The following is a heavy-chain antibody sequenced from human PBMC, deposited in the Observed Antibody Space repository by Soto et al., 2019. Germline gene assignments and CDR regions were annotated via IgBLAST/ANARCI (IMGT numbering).Heavy chain of an antibody. CDR3: ARVERGTATTVVDAFDI. J-gene: IGHJ3*02. D-gene: IGHD1-1*01. Sequence: QVQLQQWGAGLLKPSETLSLTCAVYGGFVSSGSYYWSWIRQPPGKGLEWIGEMSHSGGTHFNLSLKSRVTISVETSKNHLSLRMSSVTAAETALYYCARVERGTATTVVDAFDIWGPGTMVTVSS. CDR1: GGFVSSGSYY. V-gene: IGHV4-34*01. CDR2: MSHSGGT.